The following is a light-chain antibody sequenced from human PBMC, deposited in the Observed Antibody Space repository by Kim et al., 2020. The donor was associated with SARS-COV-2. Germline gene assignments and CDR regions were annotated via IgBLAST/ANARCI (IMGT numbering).Light chain of an antibody. CDR3: SSYRTSNTSV. V-gene: IGLV2-14*03. Sequence: QSALTQPASVSGSPGQSITISCTGTSSDVGDYNYVSWYQHYPGKAPKLIIFDVSERPSGVSSRFSGSKSGYTASLTISGLQAEDEADYYCSSYRTSNTSVFGGGTQLTVL. CDR2: DVS. J-gene: IGLJ3*02. CDR1: SSDVGDYNY.